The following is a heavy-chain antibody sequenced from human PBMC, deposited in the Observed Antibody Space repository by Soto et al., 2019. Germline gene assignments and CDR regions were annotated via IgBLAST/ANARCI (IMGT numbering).Heavy chain of an antibody. J-gene: IGHJ6*03. CDR1: GGSISSYY. D-gene: IGHD3-3*01. CDR2: IYYSGST. V-gene: IGHV4-59*08. CDR3: GGTPYYDFWSGYYNYYYYYMDV. Sequence: PSETLSLTCTVSGGSISSYYWSWIRQPPGKGLEWIGYIYYSGSTNYNPSLKSRVTISVDTSKNQFSLKLSSVTAADTAAYYCGGTPYYDFWSGYYNYYYYYMDVWGKGTTVTVSS.